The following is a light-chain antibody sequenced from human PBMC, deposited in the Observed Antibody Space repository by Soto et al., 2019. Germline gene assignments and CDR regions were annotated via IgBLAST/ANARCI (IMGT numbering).Light chain of an antibody. Sequence: QSVLTQPAAVSVSPGQSITISCAGTSSDVGGYKYVSWYQQNPGKAPKLIIYEVSSRPSGVSNRFSGSKSGNTASLTISGLQAEDEADYYCSLYTSASTIYVFGSAIKVTVL. J-gene: IGLJ1*01. CDR1: SSDVGGYKY. CDR2: EVS. CDR3: SLYTSASTIYV. V-gene: IGLV2-14*01.